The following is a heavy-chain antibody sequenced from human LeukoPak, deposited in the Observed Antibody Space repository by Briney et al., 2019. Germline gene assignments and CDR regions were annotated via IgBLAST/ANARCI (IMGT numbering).Heavy chain of an antibody. Sequence: PSETLSLTCDVSGGSTRSYYWGWVRQPAGKGLEWIGRIYTTGTTNFNPSLKSRLTMSVDTSKKQFSLKLTSVTAADTAVYFCARQGYTASYYFLDFWSQGTLVTVSS. J-gene: IGHJ4*02. CDR1: GGSTRSYY. CDR2: IYTTGTT. CDR3: ARQGYTASYYFLDF. D-gene: IGHD1-26*01. V-gene: IGHV4-4*07.